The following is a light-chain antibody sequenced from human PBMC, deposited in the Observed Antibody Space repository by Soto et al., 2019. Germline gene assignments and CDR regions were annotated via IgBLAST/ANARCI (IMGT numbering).Light chain of an antibody. CDR1: SSDIGCYNY. J-gene: IGLJ2*01. CDR3: SSYTSSGTQV. V-gene: IGLV2-14*03. Sequence: QSALTQPASVSGSPGQAITISCTGTSSDIGCYNYVSWYQQHPGKAPKLMIYDVSNRPSGVSNRFSGSKSGDTASLTISGLQAEDEADYYCSSYTSSGTQVFGGGTKLTVL. CDR2: DVS.